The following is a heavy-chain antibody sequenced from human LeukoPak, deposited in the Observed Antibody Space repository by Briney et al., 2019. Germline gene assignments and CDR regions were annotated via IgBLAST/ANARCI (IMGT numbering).Heavy chain of an antibody. V-gene: IGHV3-20*04. CDR3: ARDQERNWFDP. CDR2: INWNGGST. J-gene: IGHJ5*02. D-gene: IGHD1-26*01. Sequence: GGSLRLSCAASGFTFDDYGMSWVRQAPGKGLEWVSGINWNGGSTGYADSVKGRFTISRDNAKNSLYLQMNSLRAEDTAVYYCARDQERNWFDPWGQGTLVTVSS. CDR1: GFTFDDYG.